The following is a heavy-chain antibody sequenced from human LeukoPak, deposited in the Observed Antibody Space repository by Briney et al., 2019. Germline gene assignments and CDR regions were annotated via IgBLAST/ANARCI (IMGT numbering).Heavy chain of an antibody. CDR3: AARYCSGGSCYASPFDY. J-gene: IGHJ4*02. Sequence: ASVKVSCKASGYTFTSYYMHWVRQAPGQGLEWMGIINPSGGSTSYAQKFQGRVTMTRDTSTSTVYMELSSLRAEDTALYYCAARYCSGGSCYASPFDYWGQGTLVTVSS. CDR2: INPSGGST. CDR1: GYTFTSYY. D-gene: IGHD2-15*01. V-gene: IGHV1-46*01.